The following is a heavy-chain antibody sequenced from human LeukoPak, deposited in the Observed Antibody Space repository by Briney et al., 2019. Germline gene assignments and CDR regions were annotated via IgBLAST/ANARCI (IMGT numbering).Heavy chain of an antibody. CDR1: GGSISSSSYY. CDR2: IYYSGST. D-gene: IGHD6-13*01. Sequence: PSETLSLTCTVSGGSISSSSYYWGWIRQPPGKGLEWIGSIYYSGSTYYNPSLKSRVTISVDTSKNQFSLKPSSVTAADTAVYYCARSPGAAGPLGYWGQGTLVTVSS. CDR3: ARSPGAAGPLGY. V-gene: IGHV4-39*01. J-gene: IGHJ4*02.